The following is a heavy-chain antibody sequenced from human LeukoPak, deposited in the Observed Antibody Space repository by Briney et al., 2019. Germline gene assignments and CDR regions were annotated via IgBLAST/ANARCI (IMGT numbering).Heavy chain of an antibody. CDR2: ISVSSNYI. D-gene: IGHD3-22*01. J-gene: IGHJ4*02. V-gene: IGHV3-21*01. CDR3: VRLRRNSDTSGFYYYYDF. CDR1: GYTFSSYS. Sequence: GGSLRLSCVASGYTFSSYSINWVRHAPGKGLEWVSSISVSSNYIYYADSVRGRFSISRDDARDSLYLQMNSLRAEDTAVYFCVRLRRNSDTSGFYYYYDFWGQGTLVTVSS.